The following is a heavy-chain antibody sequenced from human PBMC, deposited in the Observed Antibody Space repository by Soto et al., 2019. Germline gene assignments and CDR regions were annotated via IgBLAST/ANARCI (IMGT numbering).Heavy chain of an antibody. Sequence: ASVKVSCKASGYTFTSYGISWLRQAPGQGLEWMGWISAYNGNTNYAQKLQGRVTMTTDTSTSTAYMELRSLRSDDTAVYYCARDRLESAYDFWSGYSGWFDPWGQGTLVTVSS. CDR1: GYTFTSYG. CDR3: ARDRLESAYDFWSGYSGWFDP. J-gene: IGHJ5*02. CDR2: ISAYNGNT. D-gene: IGHD3-3*01. V-gene: IGHV1-18*01.